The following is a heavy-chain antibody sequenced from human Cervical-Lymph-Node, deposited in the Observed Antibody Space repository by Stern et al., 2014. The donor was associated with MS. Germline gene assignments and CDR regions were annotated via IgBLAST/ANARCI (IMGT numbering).Heavy chain of an antibody. J-gene: IGHJ6*02. CDR2: ISYDGSNK. V-gene: IGHV3-30*01. CDR3: ARIPTSVTKYYYYGMDV. Sequence: VQLVESGGGVVQPGRSLRLSCAASGFTFSSYAMHWVRQAPGKGLEWGAVISYDGSNKYYADSVKGRFTISRDNSKNTLYLQMNSLRAEDTAVYYCARIPTSVTKYYYYGMDVWGQGTTVTVSS. D-gene: IGHD4-17*01. CDR1: GFTFSSYA.